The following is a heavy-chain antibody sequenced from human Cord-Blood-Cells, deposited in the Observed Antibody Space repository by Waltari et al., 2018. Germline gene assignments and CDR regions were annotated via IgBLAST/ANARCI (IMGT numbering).Heavy chain of an antibody. V-gene: IGHV1-2*02. CDR1: GYTFTGYY. CDR3: ARDLFSGSDYVDY. Sequence: QVQLVQSGAEVKKPGASVKVSCKASGYTFTGYYMHWVRQAPGQGLEWMGWCNPDSGGRSDGRKCQGRVTMARDQAISTAYMGLSRLRSDDTAVYYCARDLFSGSDYVDYWGQGTLVTVSS. CDR2: CNPDSGGR. J-gene: IGHJ4*02. D-gene: IGHD1-26*01.